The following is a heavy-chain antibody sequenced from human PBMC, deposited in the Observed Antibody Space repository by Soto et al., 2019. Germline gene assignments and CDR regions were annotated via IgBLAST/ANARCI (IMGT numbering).Heavy chain of an antibody. CDR1: GFTFSSYA. Sequence: GESLKISCAASGFTFSSYAMSWVRQAPGKGLEWVSAISSSSSTIYYADSVKGRFTISRDNAKNSLYLQMNSLRAEDTAVYYCARDRYSSSPHDYWGQGTLVTVSS. J-gene: IGHJ4*02. D-gene: IGHD6-13*01. CDR3: ARDRYSSSPHDY. CDR2: ISSSSSTI. V-gene: IGHV3-48*01.